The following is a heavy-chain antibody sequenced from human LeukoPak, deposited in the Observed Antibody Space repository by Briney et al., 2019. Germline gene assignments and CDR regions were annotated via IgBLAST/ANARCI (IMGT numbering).Heavy chain of an antibody. D-gene: IGHD2-8*01. J-gene: IGHJ4*02. V-gene: IGHV1-2*02. CDR1: GYTFTGYY. Sequence: ASMKVSCKASGYTFTGYYMHWVRQAPGQGLEWMGWINPNSGGTNNAQKFQGRVTMTRDTSISTAYMELSRLRSDDTAVYYCARGAPVGVPYGYWGQGTLVTVSS. CDR3: ARGAPVGVPYGY. CDR2: INPNSGGT.